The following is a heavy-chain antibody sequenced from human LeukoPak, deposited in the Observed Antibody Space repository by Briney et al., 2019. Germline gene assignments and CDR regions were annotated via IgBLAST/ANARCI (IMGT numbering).Heavy chain of an antibody. J-gene: IGHJ4*02. Sequence: GGSLRLSCAASGFTLSSYGMHWVRQAPGKGLEWVTFLRYDETNKYYADSVKGRFTISRDNSKNTLYLQMNSLTAEDTAVYYCARDRRGWDCFDYWGQGTLVTVSS. CDR2: LRYDETNK. CDR1: GFTLSSYG. V-gene: IGHV3-30*02. D-gene: IGHD3-22*01. CDR3: ARDRRGWDCFDY.